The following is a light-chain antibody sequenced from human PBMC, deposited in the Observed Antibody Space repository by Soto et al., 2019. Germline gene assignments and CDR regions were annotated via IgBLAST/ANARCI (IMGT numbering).Light chain of an antibody. CDR3: QQYNNWPPN. J-gene: IGKJ5*01. V-gene: IGKV3-15*01. CDR2: GAS. CDR1: QDVSRN. Sequence: EIGMTQAPATLSVSPGERATLSCRASQDVSRNLAWYQQKPGQAPRLLIAGASTRATGIPARFSGSGSGTEFTLTISSLQSEDFAVYYCQQYNNWPPNFGQGTRLEIK.